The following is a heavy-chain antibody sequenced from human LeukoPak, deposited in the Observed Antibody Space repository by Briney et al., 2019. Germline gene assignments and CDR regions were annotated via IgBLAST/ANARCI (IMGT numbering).Heavy chain of an antibody. D-gene: IGHD4-17*01. CDR2: INPSGGST. Sequence: ASVKVSCKASGYTFISYYMHWVRQAPGQGLEWMGIINPSGGSTTYAQMFQGRVILTRDTSTRTVYMELYSLRSEDTAVYYCAKGGRDYGDSSGTHWGQGTLVTVSS. CDR1: GYTFISYY. J-gene: IGHJ4*02. V-gene: IGHV1-46*01. CDR3: AKGGRDYGDSSGTH.